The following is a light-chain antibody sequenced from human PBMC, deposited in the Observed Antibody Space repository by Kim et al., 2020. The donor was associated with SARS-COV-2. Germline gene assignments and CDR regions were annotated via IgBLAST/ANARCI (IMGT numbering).Light chain of an antibody. CDR2: DAS. CDR3: QQYNRYT. J-gene: IGKJ2*01. V-gene: IGKV1-5*01. Sequence: TLSASVGDRVTITCRASQSISSWLAWYQQKPGKAPKLLIYDASSLESGVPSRFSGSGSGTEFTLTISSLQPDDFATYYCQQYNRYTFGQGTKLEI. CDR1: QSISSW.